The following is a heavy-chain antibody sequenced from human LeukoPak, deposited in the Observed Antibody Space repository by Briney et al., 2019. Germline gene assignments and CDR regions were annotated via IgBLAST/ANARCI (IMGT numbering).Heavy chain of an antibody. V-gene: IGHV3-30*04. Sequence: PGGSLRLSCAASGFTFSSYAMHWVRQAPGKGLEWVAVISYDGSNKYYADSVKGRFTISRDNSKNTLYLQMNSLRAEDTAVYYCAKRGVPFGGYVLNLDYFDYWGQGTLVTVSS. CDR1: GFTFSSYA. D-gene: IGHD5-12*01. CDR3: AKRGVPFGGYVLNLDYFDY. CDR2: ISYDGSNK. J-gene: IGHJ4*02.